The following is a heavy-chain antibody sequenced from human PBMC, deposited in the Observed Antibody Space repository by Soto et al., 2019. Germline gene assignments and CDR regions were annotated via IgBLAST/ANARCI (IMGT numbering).Heavy chain of an antibody. V-gene: IGHV3-74*01. CDR1: GFTFSSYW. J-gene: IGHJ6*02. D-gene: IGHD6-13*01. Sequence: GGSLRLSCAASGFTFSSYWMHWVRQAPGKGLVWVSRINSDGSSTSYADSVKGRFTISRDNAKNTLYLQMNSLRAEDTAVYYCARDVSSPDYYYYGMDVWGQGTTVTVSS. CDR3: ARDVSSPDYYYYGMDV. CDR2: INSDGSST.